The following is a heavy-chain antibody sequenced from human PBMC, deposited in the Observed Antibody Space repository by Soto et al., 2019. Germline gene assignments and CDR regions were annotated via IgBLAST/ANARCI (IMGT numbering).Heavy chain of an antibody. V-gene: IGHV2-26*01. J-gene: IGHJ4*02. D-gene: IGHD1-26*01. Sequence: QVTLKESGPVLVKPTETLTLTCTVSGFSLSNARMGVSWIRQPPGKALEGLAHIFSNDEKSHSTSLKSRLTFSKDTSKSQVVLTMTNMDPVDTATYYCARHGRGVGARPLDYWGQGTLVTVSS. CDR2: IFSNDEK. CDR3: ARHGRGVGARPLDY. CDR1: GFSLSNARMG.